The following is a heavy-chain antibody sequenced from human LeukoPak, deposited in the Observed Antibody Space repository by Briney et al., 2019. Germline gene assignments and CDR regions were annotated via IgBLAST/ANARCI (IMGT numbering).Heavy chain of an antibody. CDR1: GGSLSSYY. J-gene: IGHJ4*02. CDR2: IHYSGST. D-gene: IGHD1-26*01. Sequence: PSETLSLTCTVSGGSLSSYYWSWIRQPPGKGLEWIGYIHYSGSTNYNPSLKSRVTISVDTSKNQFSLKLSSVTAADTAVYYCARYINSGSYYLFDYWGQGTLVTVSS. V-gene: IGHV4-59*01. CDR3: ARYINSGSYYLFDY.